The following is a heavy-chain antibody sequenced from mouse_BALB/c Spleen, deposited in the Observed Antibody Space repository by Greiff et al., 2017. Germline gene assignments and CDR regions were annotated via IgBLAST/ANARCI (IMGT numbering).Heavy chain of an antibody. CDR2: INPSNGRT. Sequence: QVQLKQPGAELVKPGASVKLSCKASGYTFTSYWMHWVKQRPGQGLEWIGEINPSNGRTNYNEKFKSKATLTVDKSSSTAYMQLSSLTSEDSAVYYCARYYGSSDYAMDYWGQGTSVTVSS. J-gene: IGHJ4*01. CDR3: ARYYGSSDYAMDY. D-gene: IGHD1-1*01. V-gene: IGHV1S81*02. CDR1: GYTFTSYW.